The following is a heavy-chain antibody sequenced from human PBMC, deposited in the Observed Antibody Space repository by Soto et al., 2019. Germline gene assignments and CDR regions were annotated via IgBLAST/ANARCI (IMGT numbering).Heavy chain of an antibody. J-gene: IGHJ6*02. CDR3: AHMVVVPAANVGMAV. CDR1: GFTFSSYG. CDR2: ISYDGSNK. Sequence: PGGSLRLSCAASGFTFSSYGMHWVRQAPGKGLEWVAVISYDGSNKYYADSVKGRFTISRDNSKNTLYLQMNSLRAEDTAVYYCAHMVVVPAANVGMAVWGQGTMVTVSS. V-gene: IGHV3-30*03. D-gene: IGHD2-2*01.